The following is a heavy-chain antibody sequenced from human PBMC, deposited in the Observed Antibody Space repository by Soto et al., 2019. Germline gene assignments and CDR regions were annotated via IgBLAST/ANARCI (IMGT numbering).Heavy chain of an antibody. Sequence: SETLSLTCAVYGGSFSGYYWSWIRQPPGKGLEWIGEINHSGSTNYNPSLKSRVTISVDTSKNQFSLKLSSVTAADTAVYYCARMPVYYYGSGSSPRYYGMDVWGQGTTVTVS. J-gene: IGHJ6*02. V-gene: IGHV4-34*01. CDR3: ARMPVYYYGSGSSPRYYGMDV. CDR1: GGSFSGYY. D-gene: IGHD3-10*01. CDR2: INHSGST.